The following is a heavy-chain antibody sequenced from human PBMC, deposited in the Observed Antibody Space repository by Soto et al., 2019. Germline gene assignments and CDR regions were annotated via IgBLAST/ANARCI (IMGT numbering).Heavy chain of an antibody. CDR2: IYYRGST. Sequence: QVQLQESGPGLVKPSQTLSLTCTVSGGSISSGGYYWSWIRQHPGKGLGWIGYIYYRGSTYYNPSLNRRVTISVDTSKNQFSLKLSSVTAADTAVYYCARELRFGEDYYGMDVWGQGTTVTVSS. CDR1: GGSISSGGYY. CDR3: ARELRFGEDYYGMDV. J-gene: IGHJ6*02. D-gene: IGHD3-10*01. V-gene: IGHV4-31*03.